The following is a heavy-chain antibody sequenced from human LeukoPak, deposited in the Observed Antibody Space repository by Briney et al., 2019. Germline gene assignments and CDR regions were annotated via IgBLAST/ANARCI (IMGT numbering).Heavy chain of an antibody. V-gene: IGHV3-21*01. D-gene: IGHD4-17*01. CDR2: ISSGSSAI. J-gene: IGHJ4*02. CDR3: ARGHTAVTRHFDF. Sequence: GGSLRLSCEASGFTFTTYSMTWVRQAPGKGLEWVSIISSGSSAIFSADALKGRFTISRDDAKNLLYLDMNSLKAEDTAVYYCARGHTAVTRHFDFWGQGTLVTVSS. CDR1: GFTFTTYS.